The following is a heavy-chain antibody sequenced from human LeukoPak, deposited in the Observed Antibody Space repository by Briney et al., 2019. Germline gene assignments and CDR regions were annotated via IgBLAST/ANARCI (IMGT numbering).Heavy chain of an antibody. CDR2: ISGNGIST. CDR1: GFSFSTYA. J-gene: IGHJ4*02. V-gene: IGHV3-23*01. CDR3: AKVGPGCSSTSCYPGY. Sequence: GGSLRLSCAASGFSFSTYAMSWVRRAPGEGLEWVSAISGNGISTYYADSVKGRFTISRDNSKNTVYLQMNSLRAEDTAVYYCAKVGPGCSSTSCYPGYWGQGTLVTVSS. D-gene: IGHD2-2*01.